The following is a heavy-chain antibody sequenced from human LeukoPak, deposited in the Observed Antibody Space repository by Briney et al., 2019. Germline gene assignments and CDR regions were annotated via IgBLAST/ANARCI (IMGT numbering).Heavy chain of an antibody. V-gene: IGHV3-43*02. CDR1: GFTIGPYA. CDR3: ATWAFYHNLDV. D-gene: IGHD2/OR15-2a*01. Sequence: GGSLRLSCAASGFTIGPYAMYWVRQGPGRGLEWVSVIKADGSGTFYADSVRGRFTISRDNNKNSLYLQMNSLTSEDTALYYCATWAFYHNLDVWGQGTTVIVSS. J-gene: IGHJ6*02. CDR2: IKADGSGT.